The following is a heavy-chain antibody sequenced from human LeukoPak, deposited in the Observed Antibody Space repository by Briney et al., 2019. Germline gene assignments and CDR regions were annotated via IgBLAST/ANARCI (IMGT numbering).Heavy chain of an antibody. D-gene: IGHD6-6*01. CDR3: AKERGYIAAFDY. CDR1: GFTFSSYG. J-gene: IGHJ4*02. V-gene: IGHV3-30*02. Sequence: GGSRRLSCAASGFTFSSYGMHWVRQAPGKGLEWVAFIRYDGSNKYYADSVKGRFTISRDNSKNTLYLQMNSLRAEDTAVYYCAKERGYIAAFDYWGQGTLVTVSS. CDR2: IRYDGSNK.